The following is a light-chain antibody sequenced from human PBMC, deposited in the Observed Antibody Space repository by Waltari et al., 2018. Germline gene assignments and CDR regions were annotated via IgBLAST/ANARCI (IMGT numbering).Light chain of an antibody. CDR2: GAS. J-gene: IGKJ2*01. V-gene: IGKV3-20*01. Sequence: EVVLTQSPGTLSLSPGERVTLSCRASQSVSVSYLAWLQQKPGQAPRLLIYGASNRATGVPDRFSGSGFATDFTLTITSLQPDDVAAYHCQQYHTYPYTFGQGTKLEIK. CDR1: QSVSVSY. CDR3: QQYHTYPYT.